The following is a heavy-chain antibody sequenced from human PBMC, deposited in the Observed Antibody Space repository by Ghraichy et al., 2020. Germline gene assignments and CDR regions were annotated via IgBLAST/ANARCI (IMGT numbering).Heavy chain of an antibody. CDR2: TYYTGST. Sequence: SETLSLTCTVSGDSLSSDYWSWIRQPPGKGLECIGYTYYTGSTHYNPSLNSRITISVDRSKNQISLRLRSVTAADTGVYYCARGVSVKYYGMDVWGQGTTVAVSS. D-gene: IGHD3-16*01. J-gene: IGHJ6*02. V-gene: IGHV4-59*01. CDR3: ARGVSVKYYGMDV. CDR1: GDSLSSDY.